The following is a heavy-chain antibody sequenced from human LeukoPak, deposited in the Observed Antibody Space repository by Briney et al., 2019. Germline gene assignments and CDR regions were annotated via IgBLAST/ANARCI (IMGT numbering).Heavy chain of an antibody. V-gene: IGHV3-73*01. CDR2: IRSKANSYAT. J-gene: IGHJ4*02. Sequence: PGGSLRLSCAASGYTFSGSAMHWVRQASGKGLEWVGRIRSKANSYATAYAASVKGRFTISRDDSKNTAYLQMNSLKTEDTAVYYCTRLASSSSSDYWGQGTLVTVSS. CDR3: TRLASSSSSDY. CDR1: GYTFSGSA. D-gene: IGHD6-6*01.